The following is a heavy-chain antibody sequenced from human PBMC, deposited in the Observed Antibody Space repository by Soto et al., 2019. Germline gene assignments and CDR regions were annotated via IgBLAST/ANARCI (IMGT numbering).Heavy chain of an antibody. V-gene: IGHV3-48*02. D-gene: IGHD1-26*01. CDR1: GFRFSDYS. CDR3: ARSLVGATFEAFDI. CDR2: ISSSSFTI. J-gene: IGHJ3*02. Sequence: GGSLRLSCAASGFRFSDYSMNWVRQAPGRGLEWVSYISSSSFTIHYADSVEGRFTISRDNAKNSLYLQMNSLRDEDTAVYYCARSLVGATFEAFDIWGQGTMVTVS.